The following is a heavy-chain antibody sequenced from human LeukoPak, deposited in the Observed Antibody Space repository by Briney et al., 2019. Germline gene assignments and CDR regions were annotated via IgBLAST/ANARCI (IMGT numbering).Heavy chain of an antibody. CDR2: INHSGST. CDR1: GGSFSGYY. J-gene: IGHJ4*02. CDR3: ARGLAHHFDY. V-gene: IGHV4-34*01. Sequence: SETLSLTCAVYGGSFSGYYWSWIRQPSGKGLEWIGEINHSGSTNYNPSLKSRVTISVDTSKNQFSLKLSSVTAADTAVYYCARGLAHHFDYWGQGTLVTVSS.